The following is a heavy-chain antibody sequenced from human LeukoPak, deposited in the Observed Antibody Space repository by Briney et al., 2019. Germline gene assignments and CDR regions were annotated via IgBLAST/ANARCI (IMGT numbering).Heavy chain of an antibody. V-gene: IGHV4-59*01. CDR3: ARVRMVRGVIITGHFDY. Sequence: PSETLSLTCTVSGGSISSYYWSWIRQPPGKGLEWIGYINYSGSTNYNPSLKSRVTISVDTSKHQFSLKLSSVTAADTAVYYCARVRMVRGVIITGHFDYWGQGTLVTVSS. CDR2: INYSGST. CDR1: GGSISSYY. D-gene: IGHD3-10*01. J-gene: IGHJ4*02.